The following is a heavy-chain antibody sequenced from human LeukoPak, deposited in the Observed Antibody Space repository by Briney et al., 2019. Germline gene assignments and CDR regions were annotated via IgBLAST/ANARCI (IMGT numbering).Heavy chain of an antibody. J-gene: IGHJ6*02. V-gene: IGHV3-33*01. Sequence: GGSLRLSCAASGFTFSSYGMHWVRQAPGKGLEWVAVIWYDGSNKYYADSVKGRFTISRDNSKNTLYLQMNSLRAEDTAVYYSARGKTTVTARGGHYYYYYGMDVWGQGTTVTVSS. CDR1: GFTFSSYG. D-gene: IGHD4-17*01. CDR2: IWYDGSNK. CDR3: ARGKTTVTARGGHYYYYYGMDV.